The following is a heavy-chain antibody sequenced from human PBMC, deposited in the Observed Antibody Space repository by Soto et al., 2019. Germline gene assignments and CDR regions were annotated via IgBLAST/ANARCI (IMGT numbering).Heavy chain of an antibody. J-gene: IGHJ6*02. D-gene: IGHD6-19*01. V-gene: IGHV1-69*12. CDR3: ARVEAVAGIYNYHGLDV. CDR2: IIPIFGTT. CDR1: GGTFSNYA. Sequence: QVQLVQSGAEVMKPGSSVKVSCKASGGTFSNYAISWVRQAPGQGLEWMGGIIPIFGTTYYAQKFQGRVTSIADESRTKAYLKLSSLRSEDTAMYYCARVEAVAGIYNYHGLDVWGQGTAVSVSS.